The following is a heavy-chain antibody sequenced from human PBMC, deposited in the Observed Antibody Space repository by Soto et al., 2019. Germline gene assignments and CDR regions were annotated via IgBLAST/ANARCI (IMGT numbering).Heavy chain of an antibody. CDR2: ISGSVGST. CDR3: YYYGMDV. Sequence: PXGSLSLSFAASGFTFSSYAMSWVRQAPGKGLEWVSAISGSVGSTYYADSVKGRFTISRDNSKNTLYLQMNSLRAEDTAVYYCYYYGMDVWGQGTTVTV. CDR1: GFTFSSYA. V-gene: IGHV3-23*01. J-gene: IGHJ6*02.